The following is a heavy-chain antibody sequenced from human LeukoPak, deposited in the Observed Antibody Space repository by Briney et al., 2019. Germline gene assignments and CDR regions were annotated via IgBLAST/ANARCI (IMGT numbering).Heavy chain of an antibody. CDR3: ARGLHIVVVTAIRRDAFDI. Sequence: KPSETLSLTCTVSGGSISSYYWSWIRQPPGKGLEWIGYIYYSGSTNYNPSLKSRVTISVDTSKNQFSLKLSSVTAADTAVYYCARGLHIVVVTAIRRDAFDIWGQGTMVTVSS. D-gene: IGHD2-21*02. V-gene: IGHV4-59*12. CDR1: GGSISSYY. J-gene: IGHJ3*02. CDR2: IYYSGST.